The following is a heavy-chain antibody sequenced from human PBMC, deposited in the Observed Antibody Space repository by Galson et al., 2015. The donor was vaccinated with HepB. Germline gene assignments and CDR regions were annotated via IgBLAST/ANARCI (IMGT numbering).Heavy chain of an antibody. CDR2: IIPIFGTA. V-gene: IGHV1-69*13. J-gene: IGHJ5*02. Sequence: SVKVSCKASGGTFSSYAISWVRQAPGQGLEWMGGIIPIFGTANYAQKFQGRVTITADESTSTAYMELSSLRSEDTAVYYCARDHVGYCSSTSCYLSNWFDPWGQGTLVTVSS. D-gene: IGHD2-2*01. CDR3: ARDHVGYCSSTSCYLSNWFDP. CDR1: GGTFSSYA.